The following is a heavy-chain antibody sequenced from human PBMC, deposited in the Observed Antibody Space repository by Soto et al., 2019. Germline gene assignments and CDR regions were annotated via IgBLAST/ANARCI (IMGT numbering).Heavy chain of an antibody. Sequence: GASVKVSCKASGYTFTGYYMHSVRQAPGQGLEWMGWINPNSGGTNYAQKFQGWVTMTRDTSISTAYMELSRLRSDDTAVYYCARGGDIVVVPAAMEPADYWGQGTLVTVSS. CDR2: INPNSGGT. CDR1: GYTFTGYY. J-gene: IGHJ4*02. CDR3: ARGGDIVVVPAAMEPADY. D-gene: IGHD2-2*01. V-gene: IGHV1-2*04.